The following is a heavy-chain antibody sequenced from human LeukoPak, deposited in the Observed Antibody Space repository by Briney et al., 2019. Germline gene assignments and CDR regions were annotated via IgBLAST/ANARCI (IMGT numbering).Heavy chain of an antibody. D-gene: IGHD1-26*01. V-gene: IGHV4-59*01. CDR3: ARVRGSAIDY. CDR1: GGSISTYY. CDR2: IYYSGNT. Sequence: SETLSLTCTVSGGSISTYYWSWIRQPPGKRLEWIGYIYYSGNTNYNPSLKSRVTISVDTSKNQFSLKLSSVAAADTAVYYCARVRGSAIDYWGQGTLVTVSS. J-gene: IGHJ4*02.